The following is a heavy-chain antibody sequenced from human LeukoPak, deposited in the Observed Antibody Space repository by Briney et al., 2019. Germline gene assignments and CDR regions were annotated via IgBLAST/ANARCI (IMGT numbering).Heavy chain of an antibody. D-gene: IGHD4-23*01. Sequence: PSQTLSLTCAVSGGSISTGAYYWNWIRQPPGKGLEWIGHIYQNGYTYRNPSLKSRLSISIDTSNNQFSLNLTSVTAADTAVYFCAITTTVAPSGAFDIWGQGTMVTVSS. J-gene: IGHJ3*02. V-gene: IGHV4-30-2*01. CDR3: AITTTVAPSGAFDI. CDR2: IYQNGYT. CDR1: GGSISTGAYY.